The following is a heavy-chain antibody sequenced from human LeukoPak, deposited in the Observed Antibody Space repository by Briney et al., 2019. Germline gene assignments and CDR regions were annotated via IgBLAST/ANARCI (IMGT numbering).Heavy chain of an antibody. CDR1: GGSISSYY. CDR3: ARSYYDILTGYYNPYYFDY. D-gene: IGHD3-9*01. V-gene: IGHV4-4*07. J-gene: IGHJ4*02. CDR2: IYTSGSN. Sequence: KPSETLSLTCPVSGGSISSYYWSWIRQPARKGLEWIGRIYTSGSNNYNPSLKSRVTMSVETSKNQFSLKLSSVTAADTAVYYCARSYYDILTGYYNPYYFDYWGQGTLVTVSS.